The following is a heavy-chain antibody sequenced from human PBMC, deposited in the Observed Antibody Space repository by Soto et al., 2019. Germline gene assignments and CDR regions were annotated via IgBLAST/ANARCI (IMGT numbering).Heavy chain of an antibody. Sequence: QVQLVQSGAEVKKPGASVKVSCKTSGYTFTNYGITWVRQAPGQGLEWMGWIGPYSGNTNYAQKFKGRVTMTTETSTTTAYMEVRSLRSDDTAVYYCARERATTGTDYWGQGTLVTVSS. J-gene: IGHJ4*02. CDR1: GYTFTNYG. D-gene: IGHD1-1*01. CDR3: ARERATTGTDY. V-gene: IGHV1-18*01. CDR2: IGPYSGNT.